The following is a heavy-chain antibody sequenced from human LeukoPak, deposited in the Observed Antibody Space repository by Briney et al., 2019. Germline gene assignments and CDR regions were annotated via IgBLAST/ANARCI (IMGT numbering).Heavy chain of an antibody. CDR3: VMLGCSSTSCYLVGDY. CDR1: GLTYSRYP. CDR2: LSSNGGST. Sequence: GGTLRLSRSASGLTYSRYPTHCVRHAPAKGLAYVSALSSNGGSTYYADSVKGRFTISRDNSKNTLYLQMSSLRAEYTAVYYCVMLGCSSTSCYLVGDYWGQGTLVTVSS. D-gene: IGHD2-2*01. V-gene: IGHV3-64D*06. J-gene: IGHJ4*02.